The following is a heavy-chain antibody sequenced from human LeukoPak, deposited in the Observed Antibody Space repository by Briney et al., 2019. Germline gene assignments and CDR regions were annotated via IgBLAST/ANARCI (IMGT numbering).Heavy chain of an antibody. CDR2: VLYSGKT. V-gene: IGHV4-39*01. Sequence: SETLSLTCTVSGGSISSRGFYWGWIRQSPAKGLEWIGSVLYSGKTYSIPSHKSGVTVSVDTSKNQYSLQLSSVTAADTAVYYCARLPSGDTGGYFDYWGQGTLVTVSS. D-gene: IGHD4-17*01. CDR1: GGSISSRGFY. J-gene: IGHJ4*02. CDR3: ARLPSGDTGGYFDY.